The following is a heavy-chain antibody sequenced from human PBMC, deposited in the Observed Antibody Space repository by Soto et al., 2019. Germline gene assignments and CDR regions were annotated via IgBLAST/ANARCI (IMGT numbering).Heavy chain of an antibody. V-gene: IGHV1-69*18. J-gene: IGHJ4*02. CDR2: IIPIFDTA. D-gene: IGHD3-22*01. Sequence: QVQLVQSGAEVKKPGSSVKVSCKASGGTFGSFAISWVRQAPGQGLEWMARIIPIFDTANYAQKFQGRVTITADESTSTAYMELSSLRSEDTAVYYCVGYYYNTRGYYYDYWGQGTLVTVSS. CDR1: GGTFGSFA. CDR3: VGYYYNTRGYYYDY.